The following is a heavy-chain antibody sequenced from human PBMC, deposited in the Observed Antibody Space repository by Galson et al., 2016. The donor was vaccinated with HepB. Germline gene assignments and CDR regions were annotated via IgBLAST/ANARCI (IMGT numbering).Heavy chain of an antibody. J-gene: IGHJ6*02. CDR1: GGTFSTYA. Sequence: SVKVSCKASGGTFSTYAISWVRQAPGQGLEWMGGIIPILGEPRYAPRFQGRVTFSADASTGTAYMVLSGLRSDDTAVYYCARFGREDMASIRGHYYYGLDVWGQGTTVTVSS. V-gene: IGHV1-69*10. CDR3: ARFGREDMASIRGHYYYGLDV. D-gene: IGHD5-24*01. CDR2: IIPILGEP.